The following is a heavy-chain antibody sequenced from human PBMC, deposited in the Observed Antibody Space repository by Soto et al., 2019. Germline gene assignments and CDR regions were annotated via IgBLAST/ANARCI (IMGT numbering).Heavy chain of an antibody. CDR3: ARGGGDDYYYYGMDV. V-gene: IGHV4-34*01. Sequence: SETLSLTCAVYGGSFSGYYWSWIRQPPGKGLEWIGEINHSGSTNYNPSLKSRVTISVDTSKNQFSLKLSSVTAADTAVYYWARGGGDDYYYYGMDVWGQGTTVTVSS. CDR1: GGSFSGYY. D-gene: IGHD3-16*01. CDR2: INHSGST. J-gene: IGHJ6*02.